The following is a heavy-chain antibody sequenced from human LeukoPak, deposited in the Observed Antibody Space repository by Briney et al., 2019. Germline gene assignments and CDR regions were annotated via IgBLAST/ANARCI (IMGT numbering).Heavy chain of an antibody. J-gene: IGHJ4*02. D-gene: IGHD6-6*01. CDR1: KFTFSSYA. CDR3: AKGRSQYTRNNPDY. V-gene: IGHV3-23*01. Sequence: GGSLRLSCAASKFTFSSYAINWVRQAPGRGLEWVSVISNSGGATYYADSVKGRFTISRDNSKNTLYLQMNSLRAEDTALYFCAKGRSQYTRNNPDYWGQGTLVTVSS. CDR2: ISNSGGAT.